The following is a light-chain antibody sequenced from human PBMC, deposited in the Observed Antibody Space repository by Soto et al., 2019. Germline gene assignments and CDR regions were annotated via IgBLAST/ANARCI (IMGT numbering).Light chain of an antibody. Sequence: EIVLTQSPGTLSLSPGERATLSCRASQSVSSTYLAWYQQKPGQAPRLLIYDASNRATGIPARFSGSGSGTDFTLTISSLEPEDFAVYYCQQRSSWPLLTFGGGTKVEIK. J-gene: IGKJ4*01. CDR3: QQRSSWPLLT. CDR1: QSVSSTY. V-gene: IGKV3-11*01. CDR2: DAS.